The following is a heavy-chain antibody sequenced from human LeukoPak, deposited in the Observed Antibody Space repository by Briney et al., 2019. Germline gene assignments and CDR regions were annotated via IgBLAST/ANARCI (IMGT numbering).Heavy chain of an antibody. CDR1: GFTFSAYW. CDR3: ARDGELGSPADAFDI. V-gene: IGHV3-7*01. D-gene: IGHD1-26*01. J-gene: IGHJ3*02. CDR2: INQDGSET. Sequence: PGGSLRLSCAASGFTFSAYWMTWVRQAPGKGLEWVANINQDGSETYYADSVKGRFTISRDNAKRSLYLQMNSLRAEDTAVYYCARDGELGSPADAFDIWGQGTMVTVSS.